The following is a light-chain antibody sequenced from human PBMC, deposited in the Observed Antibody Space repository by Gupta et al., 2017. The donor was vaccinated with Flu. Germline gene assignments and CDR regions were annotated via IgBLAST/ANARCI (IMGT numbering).Light chain of an antibody. J-gene: IGLJ3*02. CDR2: YYSDSDK. CDR1: SDINVGDYN. Sequence: QPVLTQPPSSPASPGESARLTCTLPSDINVGDYNIYWYQQKSGSPPRYLLYYYSDSDKGKGSGVTSRFSGANESSANTGILLIAGLQSEDEANYYCMIWPTNASGVFGGGTKLTVL. CDR3: MIWPTNASGV. V-gene: IGLV5-37*01.